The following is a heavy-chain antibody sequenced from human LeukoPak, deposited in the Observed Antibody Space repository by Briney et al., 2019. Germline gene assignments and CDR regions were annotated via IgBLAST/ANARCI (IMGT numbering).Heavy chain of an antibody. D-gene: IGHD6-19*01. J-gene: IGHJ4*02. CDR2: IYYSGST. Sequence: PSETLSLTCTVSGGSISSYYWSWIRQPPGKGLEWIGYIYYSGSTNYNPSLKGRVTISVDTSKNQFSLKLSSVTAADTTVYYCARDHGSYSSGWNYFDYWGQGTLVTVSS. V-gene: IGHV4-59*01. CDR1: GGSISSYY. CDR3: ARDHGSYSSGWNYFDY.